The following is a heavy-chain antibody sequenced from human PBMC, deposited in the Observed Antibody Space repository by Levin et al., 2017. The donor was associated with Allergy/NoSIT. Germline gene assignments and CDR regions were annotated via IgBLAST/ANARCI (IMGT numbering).Heavy chain of an antibody. CDR1: GFSLRTSGMC. CDR3: ARHDYGGNSGAFDI. J-gene: IGHJ3*02. V-gene: IGHV2-70*01. CDR2: IDWDDDK. D-gene: IGHD4-23*01. Sequence: QTLSLTCTFSGFSLRTSGMCVSWIRQPPGKALEWLALIDWDDDKYYSTSLKTRLTISKDTSKNQVVLTMTNMDPVDTATYYCARHDYGGNSGAFDIWGQGTMVTVSS.